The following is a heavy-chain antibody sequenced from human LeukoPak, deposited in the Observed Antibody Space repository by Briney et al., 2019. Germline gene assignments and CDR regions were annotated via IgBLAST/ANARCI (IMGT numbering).Heavy chain of an antibody. J-gene: IGHJ4*02. V-gene: IGHV1-69*04. D-gene: IGHD5-24*01. CDR1: GGTFSSYA. CDR2: IIPILGIA. Sequence: GASVKVSCKASGGTFSSYAISWVRQAPGQGLEWMGRIIPILGIANYAQKFQGGVTITADKSTSTAYMELSSLRSEDTAVYYCVRERRWLQLGSPDFDYWGQGTLVTVSS. CDR3: VRERRWLQLGSPDFDY.